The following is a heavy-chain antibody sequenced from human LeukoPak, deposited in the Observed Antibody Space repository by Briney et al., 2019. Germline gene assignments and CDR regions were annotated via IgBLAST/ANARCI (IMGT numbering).Heavy chain of an antibody. CDR2: IRGKGSGEST. D-gene: IGHD4-11*01. V-gene: IGHV3-49*03. J-gene: IGHJ4*02. CDR1: GSTFGEYA. CDR3: TRERDYTDEY. Sequence: GGSLRLLCTASGSTFGEYAMSCFRQAPGRGLGCVGFIRGKGSGESTEYAASVKGRFTISRDDSRSMAYLQMDGLRTEDTAVYYCTRERDYTDEYWGQGTLVTVSS.